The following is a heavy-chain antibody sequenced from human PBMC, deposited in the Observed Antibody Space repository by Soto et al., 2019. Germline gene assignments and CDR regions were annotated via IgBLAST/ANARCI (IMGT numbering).Heavy chain of an antibody. D-gene: IGHD2-2*01. CDR3: AREDRDRETGLVPAAIDGMDV. V-gene: IGHV1-69*08. CDR1: GGTFSRYS. Sequence: QVQLVQSGAEVKKPGSSVKVSCKASGGTFSRYSISWVRQAPGHGLEWIGRIIPIFGIASYAKKFQGRVTITADDSASTAYMELSSLRSDDTAVYYCAREDRDRETGLVPAAIDGMDVWGQGTTVTVSS. J-gene: IGHJ6*02. CDR2: IIPIFGIA.